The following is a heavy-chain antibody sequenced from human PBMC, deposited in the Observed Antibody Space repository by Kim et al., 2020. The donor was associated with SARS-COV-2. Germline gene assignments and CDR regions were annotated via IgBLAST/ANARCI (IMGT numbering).Heavy chain of an antibody. V-gene: IGHV4-34*01. Sequence: SETLSLTCAVYGGSFSGYYWSWIRQPPGKGLEWIGEINHSGSTNYNPSLKSRVTISVDTSKNQFSLKLSSVTAADTAVYYCARGRYDLWSGYYTSKWFDP. CDR2: INHSGST. J-gene: IGHJ5*02. CDR3: ARGRYDLWSGYYTSKWFDP. CDR1: GGSFSGYY. D-gene: IGHD3-3*01.